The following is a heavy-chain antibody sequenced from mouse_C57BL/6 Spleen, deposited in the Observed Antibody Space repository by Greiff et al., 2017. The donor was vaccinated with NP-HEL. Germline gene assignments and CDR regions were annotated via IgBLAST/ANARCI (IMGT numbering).Heavy chain of an antibody. CDR1: GYSFTDYN. CDR3: ATGQLRLLAY. V-gene: IGHV1-39*01. J-gene: IGHJ3*01. CDR2: INPNYGTT. D-gene: IGHD3-2*02. Sequence: EVQLQQSGPELVKPGASVKISCKASGYSFTDYNMNWVKQSNGKSLEWIGVINPNYGTTSYNQKFKCKATLTVDQCSSTSYMKLNSLTSEDSAVYYSATGQLRLLAYWVQGTLVTVAA.